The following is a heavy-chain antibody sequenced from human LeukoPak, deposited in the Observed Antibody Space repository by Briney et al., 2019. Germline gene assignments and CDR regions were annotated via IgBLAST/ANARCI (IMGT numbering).Heavy chain of an antibody. CDR2: GTST. CDR3: ASGISFGEKCLAY. Sequence: GTSTYYADSVKGRFTISRDNSKNTLYVQMNSLRAEDTAVYYCASGISFGEKCLAYWGQGTLVTVSS. D-gene: IGHD3-10*01. V-gene: IGHV3-NL1*01. J-gene: IGHJ4*02.